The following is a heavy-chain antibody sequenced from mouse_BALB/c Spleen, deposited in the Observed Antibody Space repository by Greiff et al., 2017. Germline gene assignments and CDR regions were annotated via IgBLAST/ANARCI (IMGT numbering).Heavy chain of an antibody. CDR2: IYPGDGDT. Sequence: QVQLQQSGAELVRPGSSVKISCKASGYAFSSYWMNWVKQRPGQGLEWIGQIYPGDGDTNYNGKFKGKATLTADKSSSTAYMQLSSLTSEDSAVYFCARTYYGKGAMDYWGQGTSVTVSS. V-gene: IGHV1-80*01. CDR1: GYAFSSYW. J-gene: IGHJ4*01. D-gene: IGHD2-10*01. CDR3: ARTYYGKGAMDY.